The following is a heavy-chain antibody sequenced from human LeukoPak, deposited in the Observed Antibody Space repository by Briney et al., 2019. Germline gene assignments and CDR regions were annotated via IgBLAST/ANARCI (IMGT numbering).Heavy chain of an antibody. Sequence: ASVTVSCKASGYTFTSYYMHWVRQAPGQGLEWMGIINPSGGRTIYAQKFQGRITITRDTSTSTVYMEVSSLRSEDTAVYYCARDYLKVVLAATAPSAGHMDNWGQGTLVTVSS. CDR2: INPSGGRT. CDR3: ARDYLKVVLAATAPSAGHMDN. CDR1: GYTFTSYY. J-gene: IGHJ4*02. V-gene: IGHV1-46*01. D-gene: IGHD2-15*01.